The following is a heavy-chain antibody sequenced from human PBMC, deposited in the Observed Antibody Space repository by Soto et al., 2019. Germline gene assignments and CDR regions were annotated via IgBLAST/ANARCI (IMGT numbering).Heavy chain of an antibody. CDR3: AKAITNRLRVVDY. V-gene: IGHV3-23*01. CDR2: ISGSGDSK. CDR1: AFTFRSFA. Sequence: EVQLLESGGGLVQPGGSLRLSCAASAFTFRSFAMTWVRQTPGKGLEWVSGISGSGDSKYYADPVKDRFTISRDNSKNTLYLQMNSLRVEDTAIYYCAKAITNRLRVVDYWGQGTRVTVSS. J-gene: IGHJ4*02. D-gene: IGHD3-16*01.